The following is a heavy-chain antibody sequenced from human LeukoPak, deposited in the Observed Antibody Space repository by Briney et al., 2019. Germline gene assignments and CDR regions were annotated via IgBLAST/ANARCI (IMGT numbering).Heavy chain of an antibody. CDR3: ARDRIGGARRSSLSSDY. CDR1: GFTFTGYY. Sequence: ASVKVSCKASGFTFTGYYMHWVRQAPGQGLEWMGRINPNSGGTNYARKFQGRVTMTRDTSISTAYMELSRLRSDDTAVYYCARDRIGGARRSSLSSDYWGQGTLVTVSS. V-gene: IGHV1-2*06. J-gene: IGHJ4*02. CDR2: INPNSGGT.